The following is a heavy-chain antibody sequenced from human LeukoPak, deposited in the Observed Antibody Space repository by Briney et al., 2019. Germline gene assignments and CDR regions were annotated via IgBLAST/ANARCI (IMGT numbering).Heavy chain of an antibody. CDR2: ISWNSGSI. CDR1: GFTFDDYA. V-gene: IGHV3-9*01. J-gene: IGHJ6*02. D-gene: IGHD3-22*01. CDR3: AKDIYDSSGYYYYYYGMDV. Sequence: GGSLRLSCAASGFTFDDYAMHWVRQAPGKGLEWVSGISWNSGSIGYADSVKGRFTISRDNAKNSLYLQMNSLRAEDTALYYCAKDIYDSSGYYYYYYGMDVWGQGTTVTVSS.